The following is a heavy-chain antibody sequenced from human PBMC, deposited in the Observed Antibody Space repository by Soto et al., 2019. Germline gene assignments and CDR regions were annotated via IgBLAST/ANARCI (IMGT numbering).Heavy chain of an antibody. V-gene: IGHV4-34*01. J-gene: IGHJ5*02. CDR1: GGSFSEYD. CDR2: INHSEST. Sequence: SETLSLTCAVYGGSFSEYDWSWIRQPPGKGLEWIGEINHSESTTYNPPLKSRVTISIDTPKNQFSLKLSSVTAADTAVYYCARKAMVRGVIFLSVWFDPWGQGTLVTVSS. CDR3: ARKAMVRGVIFLSVWFDP. D-gene: IGHD3-10*01.